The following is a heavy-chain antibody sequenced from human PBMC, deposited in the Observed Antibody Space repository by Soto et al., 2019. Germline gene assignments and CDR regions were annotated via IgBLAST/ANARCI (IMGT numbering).Heavy chain of an antibody. CDR2: IFNSGDMI. CDR3: ARESGGWHYHNYMDV. J-gene: IGHJ6*03. V-gene: IGHV3-11*01. D-gene: IGHD6-19*01. CDR1: GFTFSDYY. Sequence: QVQLVESGGGLVKPGGSLRLSCAASGFTFSDYYMSWIRQAPGKGLEWVSYIFNSGDMIFYADSVKGRFTISRDNAKNVLFLQMNSLRVEDTAVYYCARESGGWHYHNYMDVWGKGATVTVTS.